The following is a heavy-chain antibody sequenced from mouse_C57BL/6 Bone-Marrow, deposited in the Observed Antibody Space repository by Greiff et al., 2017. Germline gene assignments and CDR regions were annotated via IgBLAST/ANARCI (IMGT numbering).Heavy chain of an antibody. D-gene: IGHD2-4*01. CDR3: ARSEGYDYGVPAGFAY. CDR1: GYTFTDYN. V-gene: IGHV1-18*01. J-gene: IGHJ3*01. Sequence: VKLVESGPELVKPGASVKIPCKASGYTFTDYNMDWVKQSHGKSLEWIGDINPNNGGTIYNQKFKGKATLTVDKSSSTAYMELRSLTAEDTAVYCCARSEGYDYGVPAGFAYWGQGTLVTVSA. CDR2: INPNNGGT.